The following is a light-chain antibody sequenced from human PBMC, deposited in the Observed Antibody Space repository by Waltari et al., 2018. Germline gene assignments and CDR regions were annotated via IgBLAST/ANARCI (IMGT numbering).Light chain of an antibody. J-gene: IGKJ4*01. Sequence: DIVMTQSPLSLPVTPGEPASISCRSSRGLLHRNGYKYLAWYLQRPGQSPQLLIYLGSNRASGVPDRFSGSGSGTNFTLKISRVEAEDVGVYFCMQALESPLTFGGGTKVEIK. CDR3: MQALESPLT. CDR2: LGS. V-gene: IGKV2-28*01. CDR1: RGLLHRNGYKY.